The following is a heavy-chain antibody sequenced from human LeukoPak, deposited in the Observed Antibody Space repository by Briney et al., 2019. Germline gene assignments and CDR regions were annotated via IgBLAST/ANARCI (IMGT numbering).Heavy chain of an antibody. V-gene: IGHV3-30*07. Sequence: GRSLRLSCAASGFTFSSYAMHWVRQAPGKGLEWAAVISYDGSNKYYADSVKGRFTISRDNSKNTLYLQMNSLRAEDTAVYYCVTAVVTPSSRAFDIWGQGTMVTVSS. D-gene: IGHD4-23*01. CDR3: VTAVVTPSSRAFDI. CDR1: GFTFSSYA. J-gene: IGHJ3*02. CDR2: ISYDGSNK.